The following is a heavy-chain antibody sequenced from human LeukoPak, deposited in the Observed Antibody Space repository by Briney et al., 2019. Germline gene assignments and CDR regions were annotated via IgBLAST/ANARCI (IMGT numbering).Heavy chain of an antibody. Sequence: ASVKVSCKASGYTFTGYYMHWVRQAPGQGLEWMGWINPNSGGTNYTQKFQGRVTMTRDTSIGTAYMELTRLRSDDTAVYYCATLYYDSSGPNAFDTWGQGTMVTVSS. V-gene: IGHV1-2*02. D-gene: IGHD3-22*01. CDR3: ATLYYDSSGPNAFDT. CDR1: GYTFTGYY. CDR2: INPNSGGT. J-gene: IGHJ3*02.